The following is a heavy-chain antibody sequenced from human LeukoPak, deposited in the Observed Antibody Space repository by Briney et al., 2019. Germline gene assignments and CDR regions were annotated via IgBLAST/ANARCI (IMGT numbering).Heavy chain of an antibody. Sequence: AASVMVSCKASGYTLTSYYMHWVRQAPGQGLEWMGIINPSGGSTSYAQKFQGRVTMTRDTSTSTVYMELSSLRSEDTAVYYCATVESSGSYPFWYWGQGTLVTVSS. CDR2: INPSGGST. CDR1: GYTLTSYY. CDR3: ATVESSGSYPFWY. J-gene: IGHJ4*02. V-gene: IGHV1-46*01. D-gene: IGHD1-26*01.